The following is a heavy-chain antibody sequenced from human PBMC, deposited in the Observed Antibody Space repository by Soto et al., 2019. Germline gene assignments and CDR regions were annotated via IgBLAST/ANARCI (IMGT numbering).Heavy chain of an antibody. V-gene: IGHV4-34*01. CDR1: GGSFSGYY. CDR3: ARRKRVVAHFDY. D-gene: IGHD2-15*01. Sequence: QVQLQQWGAGLLKPSETLSLTCAVYGGSFSGYYWSWIRQPPGKGLEWIGEINHSGSTNYNPSLKSRVTISVDTSKNQFSLKLSSVTAADTAVYYCARRKRVVAHFDYWGQGTLVTVSS. CDR2: INHSGST. J-gene: IGHJ4*02.